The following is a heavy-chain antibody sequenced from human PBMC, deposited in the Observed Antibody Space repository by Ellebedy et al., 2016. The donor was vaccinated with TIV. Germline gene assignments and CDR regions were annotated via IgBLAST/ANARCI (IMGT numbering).Heavy chain of an antibody. CDR2: LKEDGSEE. CDR3: ARTSTMTTFGASDF. V-gene: IGHV3-7*03. J-gene: IGHJ3*01. CDR1: GFTFSDYW. Sequence: GESLKISCAASGFTFSDYWMYWVRQAPGKGLEWVANLKEDGSEEYYVDSVKGRFTISRDNSKNTLYLQLNSLRAEDAALYYCARTSTMTTFGASDFWGQGTMVTVSS. D-gene: IGHD3-16*01.